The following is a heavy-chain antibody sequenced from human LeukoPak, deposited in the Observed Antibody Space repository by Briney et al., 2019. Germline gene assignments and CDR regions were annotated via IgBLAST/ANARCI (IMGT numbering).Heavy chain of an antibody. V-gene: IGHV1-2*02. J-gene: IGHJ4*02. CDR2: INPNSGGT. D-gene: IGHD2-2*01. CDR1: GYTFTGYY. CDR3: ARGGTCSSTSCYGDFFDY. Sequence: ASVKVSCKASGYTFTGYYMHWVRQPPGQGVEGMGWINPNSGGTNYAQKFQGRVTMTRDTSISTAYMELSRLRSDDTAVYYCARGGTCSSTSCYGDFFDYWGQGTLVTVSS.